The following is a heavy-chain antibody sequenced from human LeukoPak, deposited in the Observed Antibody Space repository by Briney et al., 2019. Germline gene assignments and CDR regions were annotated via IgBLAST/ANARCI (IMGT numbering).Heavy chain of an antibody. J-gene: IGHJ3*02. CDR3: GRGLKTYYYGSGSQGEAFDI. Sequence: SETLSLTCAVYGGSFSGYYWSWIRQPPGKGLEWIGEINHSGSNYYNPSLKSRVTISVDTSKNQFSLKLSSVTAADTAVHYCGRGLKTYYYGSGSQGEAFDIWGQGTMVTVSS. D-gene: IGHD3-10*01. CDR2: INHSGSN. CDR1: GGSFSGYY. V-gene: IGHV4-34*01.